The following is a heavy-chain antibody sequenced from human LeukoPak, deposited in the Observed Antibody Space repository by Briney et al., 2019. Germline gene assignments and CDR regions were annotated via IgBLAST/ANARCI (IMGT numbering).Heavy chain of an antibody. V-gene: IGHV4-31*03. CDR2: IYYSGST. J-gene: IGHJ4*02. CDR3: ARWQFILVDDSSGYYSH. Sequence: PSQTLSLTCTVSGGSISSGGYYWSWIRQHPGKGLEWIGYIYYSGSTYYNPSLKSRVTISVDTSKNQFSLKLSSVTAADTAVYYCARWQFILVDDSSGYYSHWGQGTLVTVSS. D-gene: IGHD3-22*01. CDR1: GGSISSGGYY.